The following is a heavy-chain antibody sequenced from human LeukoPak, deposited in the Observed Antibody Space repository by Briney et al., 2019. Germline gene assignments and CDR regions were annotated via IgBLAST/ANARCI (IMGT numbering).Heavy chain of an antibody. CDR3: ARDFGRVGATPSDY. D-gene: IGHD1-26*01. V-gene: IGHV1-18*01. Sequence: SVKVSCKASGYTFIGYGISWVRQAPGQGLEWMGWISAYNANTNYAQKFQGRVTMTTDTSTSTAYMELRSLRSDDTAVYYCARDFGRVGATPSDYWGQGTLVTVSS. CDR2: ISAYNANT. CDR1: GYTFIGYG. J-gene: IGHJ4*02.